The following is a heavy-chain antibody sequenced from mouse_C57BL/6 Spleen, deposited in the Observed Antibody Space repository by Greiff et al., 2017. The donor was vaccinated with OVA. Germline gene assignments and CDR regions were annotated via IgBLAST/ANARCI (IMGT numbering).Heavy chain of an antibody. V-gene: IGHV1-69*01. CDR2: IDPSDSYT. CDR1: GYTFTSYW. D-gene: IGHD3-1*01. J-gene: IGHJ2*01. Sequence: VQLQQPGAELVMPGASVKLSCKASGYTFTSYWMHWVKQRPGQGLEWIGEIDPSDSYTNYNQKFKGKSTLTVDKSSSTAYMQLSSLTSEDSAVYYCARSDRDYYFDYWGQGTTLTVSS. CDR3: ARSDRDYYFDY.